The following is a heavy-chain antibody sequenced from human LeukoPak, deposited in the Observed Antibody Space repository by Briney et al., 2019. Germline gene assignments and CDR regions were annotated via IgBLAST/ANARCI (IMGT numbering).Heavy chain of an antibody. D-gene: IGHD3-22*01. CDR1: GFTFSSYW. Sequence: PGGSLRLSCAASGFTFSSYWMSWVRQAPGKGLEWVANIKQDGSEKYYVDSVKGRFTISRDNAKHSLYLQMNSLRAEDKAVYYCARDRQYYYDSSGTPEDAFDIWGQGTMVTVSS. CDR2: IKQDGSEK. J-gene: IGHJ3*02. CDR3: ARDRQYYYDSSGTPEDAFDI. V-gene: IGHV3-7*01.